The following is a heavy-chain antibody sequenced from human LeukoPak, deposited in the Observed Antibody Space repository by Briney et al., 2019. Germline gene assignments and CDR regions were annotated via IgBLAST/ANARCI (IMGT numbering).Heavy chain of an antibody. CDR3: ARCDHIAQAPDAFDI. Sequence: SETLSLTCTVSGGSISSGSYYWSWIRQPAGKGLEWIGRIYTSGSTNYNPSLKSRVTISVDTSKNQFSLKLSSVTAADTAVYYCARCDHIAQAPDAFDIWGQGTMATVSS. CDR2: IYTSGST. V-gene: IGHV4-61*02. CDR1: GGSISSGSYY. J-gene: IGHJ3*02. D-gene: IGHD2-21*01.